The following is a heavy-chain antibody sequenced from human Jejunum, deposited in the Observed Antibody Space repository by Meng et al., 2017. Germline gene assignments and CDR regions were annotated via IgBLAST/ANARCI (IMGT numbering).Heavy chain of an antibody. J-gene: IGHJ4*02. CDR1: GYTLPVNH. CDR2: FNPNSGHT. D-gene: IGHD1-1*01. V-gene: IGHV1-2*06. CDR3: ARVDGTTPIDS. Sequence: VQKAGASVDVLRKSSGYTLPVNHIHWVRQAPGQGLECVGRFNPNSGHTNSAQQFQGRVTMTRDTSISTAYMELNRLTSDDTAVYYCARVDGTTPIDSWGQGTLVTVSS.